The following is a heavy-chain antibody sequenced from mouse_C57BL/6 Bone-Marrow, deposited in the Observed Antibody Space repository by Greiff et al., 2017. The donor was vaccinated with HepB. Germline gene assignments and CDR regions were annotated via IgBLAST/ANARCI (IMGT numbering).Heavy chain of an antibody. CDR2: IYPGDGDT. J-gene: IGHJ1*03. Sequence: VQVVESGAELVKPGASVKISCKASGYAFSSYWMNWVKQRPGKGLEWIGQIYPGDGDTNYNGKFKGKATLTADKSSSTAYMQLSILTSEDSAVYFCARGAYYYGSSYWYFDVWGTGTTVTVSS. CDR1: GYAFSSYW. D-gene: IGHD1-1*01. V-gene: IGHV1-80*01. CDR3: ARGAYYYGSSYWYFDV.